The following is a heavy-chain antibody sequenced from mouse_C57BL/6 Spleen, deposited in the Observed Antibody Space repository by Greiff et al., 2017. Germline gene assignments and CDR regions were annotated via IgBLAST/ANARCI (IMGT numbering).Heavy chain of an antibody. V-gene: IGHV8-12*01. CDR2: IYWDDDK. J-gene: IGHJ4*01. CDR1: GFSLTTSGMG. CDR3: ARRAAYAMDY. Sequence: QVTLKESGPGILQSSQTLSLTCSFSGFSLTTSGMGVSWIRQPSGKGLEWLAHIYWDDDKRYNPCLKSRITIYKDTSRNQVFLKITSVDTADTATYYYARRAAYAMDYWGQGTSVTVSS.